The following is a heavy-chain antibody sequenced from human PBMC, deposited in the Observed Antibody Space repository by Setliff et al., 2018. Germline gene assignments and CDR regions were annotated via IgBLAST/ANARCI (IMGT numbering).Heavy chain of an antibody. CDR3: ARDREGIIVGVPSV. CDR1: GYTFTSYG. CDR2: ISAYNGNT. J-gene: IGHJ4*02. Sequence: VASVKVSCKASGYTFTSYGISWVRQAPGQGLEWMGWISAYNGNTNYAQKLQGRVTMTTDTSTSTVYMELRSLRFDDTAVYYCARDREGIIVGVPSVWGQGTLVTVSS. D-gene: IGHD1-26*01. V-gene: IGHV1-18*01.